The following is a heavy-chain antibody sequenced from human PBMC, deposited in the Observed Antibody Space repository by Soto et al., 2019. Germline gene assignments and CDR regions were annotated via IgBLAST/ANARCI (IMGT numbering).Heavy chain of an antibody. D-gene: IGHD3-3*01. CDR3: AREGILGLFDAYDL. CDR2: ISTHNGNT. Sequence: QDQLVQSGAEVKKPGASVKVSCKASVFTSSGISWVRQAPGQRHEWMGWISTHNGNTIYAQKFQGRVIMTMDTSTTTVYMELRSLRPDDTAVYLCAREGILGLFDAYDLWGQGTMVTVSS. J-gene: IGHJ3*01. CDR1: VFTSSG. V-gene: IGHV1-18*04.